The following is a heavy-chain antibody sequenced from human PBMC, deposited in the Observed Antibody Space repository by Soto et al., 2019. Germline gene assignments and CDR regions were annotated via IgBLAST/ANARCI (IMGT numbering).Heavy chain of an antibody. CDR3: ATGLLGDCSGGSCYSDS. D-gene: IGHD2-15*01. CDR2: ISGDNGNT. V-gene: IGHV1-18*01. CDR1: AYTFTNYA. J-gene: IGHJ4*02. Sequence: QVQLVQSGAEVKKPGASVRVSCQTSAYTFTNYAVSWVRQAPGQGLEWMGWISGDNGNTIYAQKFQGRVTMTTDTSTRKAYMELRSLRSYDTAVYYCATGLLGDCSGGSCYSDSWGQGTLVTVSS.